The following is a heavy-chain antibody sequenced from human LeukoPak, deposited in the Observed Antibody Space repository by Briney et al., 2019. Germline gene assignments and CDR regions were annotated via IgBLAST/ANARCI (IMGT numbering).Heavy chain of an antibody. CDR1: GYSFTSYW. V-gene: IGHV5-51*01. J-gene: IGHJ5*02. CDR3: ARQSRYDYYDSSGLPNWFDP. D-gene: IGHD3-22*01. CDR2: IYPGDSDA. Sequence: GESLKISCKGSGYSFTSYWIGWVCQMPGKGLEWMGIIYPGDSDARYSPSFQGQVTISADKSISTAYLQWSSPKASDTAMYYCARQSRYDYYDSSGLPNWFDPWGQGTLVTVSS.